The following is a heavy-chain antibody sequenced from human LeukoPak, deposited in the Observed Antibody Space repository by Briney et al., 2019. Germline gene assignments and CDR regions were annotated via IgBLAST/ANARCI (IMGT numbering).Heavy chain of an antibody. CDR2: IYYSGST. V-gene: IGHV4-39*01. J-gene: IGHJ3*02. Sequence: SETLSLTCTVSGGSISSSSYYWGWIRQPPGKGLGWIGGIYYSGSTYYNPSLKSRVTISVDTSKNQFSLKLSSVTAADTAVYYCARLDYYDSGAFDIWGQGTMVTVSS. CDR1: GGSISSSSYY. CDR3: ARLDYYDSGAFDI. D-gene: IGHD3-22*01.